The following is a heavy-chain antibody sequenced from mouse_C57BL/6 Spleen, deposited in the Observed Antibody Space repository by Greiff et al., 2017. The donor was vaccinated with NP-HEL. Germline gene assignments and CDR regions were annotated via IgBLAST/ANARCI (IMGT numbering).Heavy chain of an antibody. V-gene: IGHV1-80*01. Sequence: QVQLQQSGAELVKPGASAKISCKASGYAFSSYWMNWVKQRPGKGLEWIGQIYPGDGDTNYNGKFKGKATLTADKSSSTAYMQLSSLTSEDSAVYFCARGDYDGDFDYWGQGTTLTVSS. CDR3: ARGDYDGDFDY. CDR1: GYAFSSYW. CDR2: IYPGDGDT. D-gene: IGHD2-4*01. J-gene: IGHJ2*01.